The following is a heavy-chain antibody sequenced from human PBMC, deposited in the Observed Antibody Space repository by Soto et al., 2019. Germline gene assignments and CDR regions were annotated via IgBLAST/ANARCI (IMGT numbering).Heavy chain of an antibody. V-gene: IGHV3-30*18. CDR3: AKDLYGYSGYDLYRKYYFDY. CDR1: GFTFSSYG. D-gene: IGHD5-12*01. J-gene: IGHJ4*02. Sequence: GGSLRLSCAASGFTFSSYGMHWVRQAPGKGLEWVAVISYDGSNKYYADSVKGRFTISRDNSKNTLYLQMNSLRAEDTAVYYCAKDLYGYSGYDLYRKYYFDYWGQGTLVTVSS. CDR2: ISYDGSNK.